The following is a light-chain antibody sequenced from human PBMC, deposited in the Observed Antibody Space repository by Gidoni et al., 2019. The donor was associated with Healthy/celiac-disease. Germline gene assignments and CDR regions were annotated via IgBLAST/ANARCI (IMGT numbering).Light chain of an antibody. CDR2: AAS. J-gene: IGKJ3*01. Sequence: DIQMPQSPSSLSASVGDRVTITCRASQSISSYLNWYQQKPGKAPKLLIYAASSLQSGVPSRFSGSGSGTDFTLTISSLQPEDVATYYCQQSYSIPFTFGPGTKVDIK. CDR1: QSISSY. CDR3: QQSYSIPFT. V-gene: IGKV1-39*01.